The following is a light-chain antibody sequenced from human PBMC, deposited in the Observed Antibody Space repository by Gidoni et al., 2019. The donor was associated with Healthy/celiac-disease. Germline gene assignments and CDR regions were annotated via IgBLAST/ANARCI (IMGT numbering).Light chain of an antibody. Sequence: IVLTQSPGTLSLSPGARATLSCRASQSVSSSYVAWDQQKPGQAPRLLIYGASSGATGIPGRFSGSGSGTDFTITISRLEPEDFAVYYWQQYSSSPWTFGQGTKVEIK. J-gene: IGKJ1*01. CDR3: QQYSSSPWT. CDR2: GAS. V-gene: IGKV3-20*01. CDR1: QSVSSSY.